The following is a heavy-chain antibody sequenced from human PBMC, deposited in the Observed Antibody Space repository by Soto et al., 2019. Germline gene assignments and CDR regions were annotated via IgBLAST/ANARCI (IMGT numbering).Heavy chain of an antibody. D-gene: IGHD2-21*01. V-gene: IGHV3-30*18. CDR2: ISYDETNE. CDR1: GFTFGSHG. CDR3: AKDLRTTISDYGIDV. J-gene: IGHJ6*02. Sequence: QVQLVESGGGLVQPGGSLRLTCLASGFTFGSHGIHWVRQAPGKGLEWVAVISYDETNEYYVDSVKGRFTIYRDNSKSTLYLQMNRLRPEDTAVYKCAKDLRTTISDYGIDVWGHGTTVTVSS.